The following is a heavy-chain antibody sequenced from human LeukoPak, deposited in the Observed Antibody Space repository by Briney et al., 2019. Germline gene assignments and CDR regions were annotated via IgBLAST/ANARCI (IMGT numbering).Heavy chain of an antibody. D-gene: IGHD1-7*01. J-gene: IGHJ6*02. CDR2: ISSSSSYI. Sequence: GGSLRLSCAASGFTFSSYAMSWVRQAPGKGLEWVSYISSSSSYIKYADSVKGRFTISRDNAKNSLYLQMNSLRAEDTAVYYCSRGRELVEGYYYYGMDVWGQGTTVTVSS. CDR3: SRGRELVEGYYYYGMDV. V-gene: IGHV3-21*05. CDR1: GFTFSSYA.